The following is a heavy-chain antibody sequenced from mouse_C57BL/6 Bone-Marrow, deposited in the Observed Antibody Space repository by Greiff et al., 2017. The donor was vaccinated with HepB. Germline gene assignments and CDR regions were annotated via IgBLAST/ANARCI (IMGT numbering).Heavy chain of an antibody. D-gene: IGHD1-1*01. J-gene: IGHJ2*01. V-gene: IGHV1-82*01. CDR3: AREEVITTVVATGDFDY. Sequence: VKLMESGPELVKPGASVKISCKASGYAFSSSWMNWVKQRPGKGLEWIGRIYPGDGDTNYNGKFKGKATLTADKSSSTAYMQLSSLTSEDSAVYFCAREEVITTVVATGDFDYWGQGTTLTVSS. CDR2: IYPGDGDT. CDR1: GYAFSSSW.